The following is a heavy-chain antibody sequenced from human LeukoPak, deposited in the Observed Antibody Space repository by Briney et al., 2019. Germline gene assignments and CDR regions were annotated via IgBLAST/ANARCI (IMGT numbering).Heavy chain of an antibody. CDR1: GFILSDVW. Sequence: GGSLRLSCAASGFILSDVWMSWVRQAPGKGLEWVSAISGSGGSTYYADSVKGRFTISRDNSKNTLYLQMNSLRAEDTAVYYCAKEHDSSGYWQSDYWGQGTLVTVSS. D-gene: IGHD3-22*01. CDR3: AKEHDSSGYWQSDY. J-gene: IGHJ4*02. CDR2: ISGSGGST. V-gene: IGHV3-23*01.